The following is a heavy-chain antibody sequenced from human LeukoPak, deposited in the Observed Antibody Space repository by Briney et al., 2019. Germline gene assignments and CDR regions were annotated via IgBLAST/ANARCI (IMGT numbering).Heavy chain of an antibody. J-gene: IGHJ1*01. CDR2: INHSGST. V-gene: IGHV4-34*01. CDR1: GGSFSGYY. CDR3: ARATYYYGSGSYRGYFQH. D-gene: IGHD3-10*01. Sequence: SETLSLTCAVYGGSFSGYYWSWFRQPPGKGLEWIGEINHSGSTNYNPSLKSRVTISVDTSKNQFSLKLSSVTAADTAVYYCARATYYYGSGSYRGYFQHWGQGTLVTVSS.